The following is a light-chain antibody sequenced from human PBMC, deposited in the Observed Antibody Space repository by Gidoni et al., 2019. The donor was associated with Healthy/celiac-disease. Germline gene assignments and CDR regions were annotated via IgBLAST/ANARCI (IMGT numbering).Light chain of an antibody. CDR2: AAS. J-gene: IGKJ4*01. CDR1: QGISSY. CDR3: QQLNSYPRT. Sequence: DIQLTQSPSFLSASVGDRVTITCWASQGISSYLAWYQQKPRKAPKLLIYAASTLQSGVPSRFSGSGSGTEFTLTISSLQHEDFATYYCQQLNSYPRTFGEGTKVEIK. V-gene: IGKV1-9*01.